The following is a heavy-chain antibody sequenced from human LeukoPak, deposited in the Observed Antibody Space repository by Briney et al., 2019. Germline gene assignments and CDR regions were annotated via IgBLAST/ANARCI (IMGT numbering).Heavy chain of an antibody. D-gene: IGHD5-24*01. CDR1: GGTFSSYA. Sequence: ASVKVSCKASGGTFSSYAISWVRQAPGQGPEWMGWINPVNGVSEYAQKFQGRVNMTRDTSTSTVYMELNRLTSNDTAIYFCTRDLDVVATIINVWGQGTLVTVSS. V-gene: IGHV1-2*02. CDR3: TRDLDVVATIINV. J-gene: IGHJ4*02. CDR2: INPVNGVS.